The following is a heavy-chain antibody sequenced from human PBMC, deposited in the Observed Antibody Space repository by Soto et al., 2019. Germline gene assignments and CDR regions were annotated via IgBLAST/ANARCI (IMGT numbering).Heavy chain of an antibody. CDR3: ARLAPIVYYVFGGNAFEI. CDR2: IYYSGST. D-gene: IGHD3-10*02. V-gene: IGHV4-59*08. CDR1: GGSISSYY. J-gene: IGHJ3*02. Sequence: ETLSLTCTVSGGSISSYYWSWIRQPPGKGLEWIGYIYYSGSTNYNPSLKSRVTISVDTSRNQFSLKLSSVTAADTAVYYCARLAPIVYYVFGGNAFEIWGQGTMVTVSS.